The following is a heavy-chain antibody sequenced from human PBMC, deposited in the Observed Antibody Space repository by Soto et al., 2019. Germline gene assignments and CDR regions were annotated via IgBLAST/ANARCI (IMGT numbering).Heavy chain of an antibody. J-gene: IGHJ3*02. CDR2: IDPSDSYT. CDR3: ACGGRYSSGWYDAFDI. Sequence: GESLKISCKGSGYSFTNYWISWVRQMPGKGMEWMGRIDPSDSYTNYSPSLQGHVTISADKSIKTAYLQWGSLKASDTAMYFCACGGRYSSGWYDAFDILGQGTMVTVSS. V-gene: IGHV5-10-1*01. CDR1: GYSFTNYW. D-gene: IGHD6-19*01.